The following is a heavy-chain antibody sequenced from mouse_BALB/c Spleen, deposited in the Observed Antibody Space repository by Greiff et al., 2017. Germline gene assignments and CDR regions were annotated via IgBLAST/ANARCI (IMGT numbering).Heavy chain of an antibody. V-gene: IGHV5-12-2*01. Sequence: EVQLVESGGGLVQPGGSLKLSCAASGFTFSSYTMSWVRQTPEKRLEWVAYISNGGGSTYYPDTVKGRFTISRDNAKNTLYLQMSSLKSEDTAMYYCARLITTVVAYYFDYWGQGTTLTVSS. J-gene: IGHJ2*01. D-gene: IGHD1-1*01. CDR3: ARLITTVVAYYFDY. CDR2: ISNGGGST. CDR1: GFTFSSYT.